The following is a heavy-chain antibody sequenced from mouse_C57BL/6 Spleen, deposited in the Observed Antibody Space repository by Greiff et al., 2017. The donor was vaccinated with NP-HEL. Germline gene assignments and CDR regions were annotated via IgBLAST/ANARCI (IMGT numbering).Heavy chain of an antibody. J-gene: IGHJ3*01. CDR2: IDPETGGT. Sequence: VQLQQSGAELVRPGASVTLSCKASGYTFTDYEMHWVKQTPVHGLEWIGAIDPETGGTAYNQKFKGKAILTADKSSSTAYMELRSLTSEDSAVYYCTREGYDYDEAYWGQGTLVTVSA. D-gene: IGHD2-4*01. CDR1: GYTFTDYE. CDR3: TREGYDYDEAY. V-gene: IGHV1-15*01.